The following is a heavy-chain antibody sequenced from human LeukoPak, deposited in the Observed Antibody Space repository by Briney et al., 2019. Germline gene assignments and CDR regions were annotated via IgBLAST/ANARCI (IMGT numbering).Heavy chain of an antibody. J-gene: IGHJ4*02. Sequence: GGSLRLSCAASGFTFSNYAMHWVRQAPGKGLEWVSGISWNSGVIVYADSVKGRFTISRDNAKNSLYLQMNSLRAEDTALYHCAKDNLYYFDYWGQGTLVTVSS. CDR3: AKDNLYYFDY. V-gene: IGHV3-9*01. CDR1: GFTFSNYA. CDR2: ISWNSGVI.